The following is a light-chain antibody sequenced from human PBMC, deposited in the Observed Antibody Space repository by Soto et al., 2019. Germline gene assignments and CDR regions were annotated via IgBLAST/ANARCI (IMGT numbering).Light chain of an antibody. V-gene: IGLV2-11*01. J-gene: IGLJ1*01. CDR3: CLYAVTFYV. CDR1: SSDVGTYDF. CDR2: DVS. Sequence: QSVLTQPRSVSGSPGQSVTISCTGTSSDVGTYDFVSWYQQHPGKAPRLMIFDVSERPSGAPDRFSGSKSGNTASLTISGLHAEDEADYYCCLYAVTFYVFGTGTKVTVL.